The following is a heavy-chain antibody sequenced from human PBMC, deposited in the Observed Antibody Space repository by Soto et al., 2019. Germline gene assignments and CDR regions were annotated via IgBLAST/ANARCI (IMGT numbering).Heavy chain of an antibody. V-gene: IGHV1-18*01. CDR3: ARDGRGTAMGFTAADGFGP. Sequence: QVQLVQSGAEVKKPGASVKVSCKASGYTFTSYGISWVRQAPGQGLEWMGWISPYNGNTNYAQNLQGRVTITTDTSTNRAYRELRSLRSDDTAVYYCARDGRGTAMGFTAADGFGPWGQGNLVTVSS. D-gene: IGHD5-18*01. J-gene: IGHJ5*02. CDR2: ISPYNGNT. CDR1: GYTFTSYG.